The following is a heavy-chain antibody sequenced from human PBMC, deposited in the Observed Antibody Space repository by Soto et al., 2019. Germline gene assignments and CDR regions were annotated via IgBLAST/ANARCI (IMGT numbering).Heavy chain of an antibody. V-gene: IGHV3-23*01. CDR1: GFTFSSYA. D-gene: IGHD2-2*02. CDR2: ISGRGGST. J-gene: IGHJ6*02. CDR3: AKWGGGIVVVPAAIRYYYGMDV. Sequence: GGSLRLSCAASGFTFSSYAMSWVRQAPGKGLEWVSAISGRGGSTYYADSVKGRFTISRANSKNTLYLQMNSLKAEDTAVYYWAKWGGGIVVVPAAIRYYYGMDVWGQGTTVTVSS.